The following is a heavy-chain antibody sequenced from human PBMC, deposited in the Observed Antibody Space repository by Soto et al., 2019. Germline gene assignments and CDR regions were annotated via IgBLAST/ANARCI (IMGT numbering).Heavy chain of an antibody. Sequence: SETLSLTCTVSGGSISSSSYYWGWIRQPPGKGLEWIGSIYYSGSTYYNPSLKSRVTISVDTSKNQFSLKLSSVTAAYTAVYSVFRLSICRYTMLSESSREIANLPLTGAAKSDV. J-gene: IGHJ3*01. D-gene: IGHD3-16*01. CDR1: GGSISSSSYY. CDR3: FRLSICRYTMLSESSREIANLPLTGAAKSDV. V-gene: IGHV4-39*01. CDR2: IYYSGST.